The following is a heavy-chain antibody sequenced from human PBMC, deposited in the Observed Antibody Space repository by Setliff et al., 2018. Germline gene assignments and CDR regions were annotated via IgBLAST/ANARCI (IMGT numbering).Heavy chain of an antibody. CDR2: GSTGKT. J-gene: IGHJ5*02. Sequence: SLRLSCAASGFSFSDYAMSWVRQAPRKGLEWVSGGSTGKTDYADSVKGRFTMSRDSSTNTLYLQMNSLRGEDTAVYYCARVRQSPYNWFDIWGQGTLVTVSS. V-gene: IGHV3-23*01. CDR3: ARVRQSPYNWFDI. CDR1: GFSFSDYA.